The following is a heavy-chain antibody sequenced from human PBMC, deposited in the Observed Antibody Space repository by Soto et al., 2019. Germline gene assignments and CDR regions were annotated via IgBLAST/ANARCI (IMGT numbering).Heavy chain of an antibody. V-gene: IGHV3-74*01. J-gene: IGHJ4*02. CDR3: SRDVSGPGF. D-gene: IGHD1-26*01. CDR2: INGDATHT. Sequence: EVQLVESGGGLVQPGGSLRLSCAASGFTFSDDWMHWVRQAPGKGLVWVSRINGDATHTHYATSVKGRFAISRDNARSTVYLQMNSLRADDTAIYYCSRDVSGPGFWGLGTLVTVSS. CDR1: GFTFSDDW.